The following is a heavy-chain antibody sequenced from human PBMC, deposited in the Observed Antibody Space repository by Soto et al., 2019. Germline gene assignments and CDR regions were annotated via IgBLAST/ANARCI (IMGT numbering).Heavy chain of an antibody. V-gene: IGHV4-31*03. CDR1: GGSISSGGYY. D-gene: IGHD2-15*01. CDR2: IYYSGST. J-gene: IGHJ4*02. Sequence: SETLSLTCTVSGGSISSGGYYWSWIRQHPGKGLEWIGYIYYSGSTYYNPSLKSRVTISVDTSKNQFSLRLSSVTAADTAVYYCARAARSEPKSFGRDGLTPTRPNYFDYWGQGTQVTVSS. CDR3: ARAARSEPKSFGRDGLTPTRPNYFDY.